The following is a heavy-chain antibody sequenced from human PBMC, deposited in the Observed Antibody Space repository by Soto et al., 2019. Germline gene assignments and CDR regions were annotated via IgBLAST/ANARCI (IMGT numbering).Heavy chain of an antibody. J-gene: IGHJ3*02. CDR1: GYIFTRFY. V-gene: IGHV1-46*01. CDR3: ARGGDSSAYDLLGAPDM. CDR2: LNPSAGGT. Sequence: QVQLEQSGAEVKKPGASVDVSCKASGYIFTRFYIHWVRQAPGQGLEWMGTLNPSAGGTYYAPKYQGRLTMARDTSTSTVHMHLSSLRSDDTAVYYCARGGDSSAYDLLGAPDMWGQGTTVAIS. D-gene: IGHD3-22*01.